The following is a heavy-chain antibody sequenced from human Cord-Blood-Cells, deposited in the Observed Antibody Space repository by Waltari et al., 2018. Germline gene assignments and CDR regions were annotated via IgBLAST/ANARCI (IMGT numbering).Heavy chain of an antibody. J-gene: IGHJ6*02. CDR1: GGSFSGYY. CDR2: INHSGST. V-gene: IGHV4-34*01. CDR3: AGIRQNDYGDYVDYYYGMDV. Sequence: QVQLQQWGAGLLKPSETLSLTCAVYGGSFSGYYWSWIRQPPGKGLEWIGEINHSGSTNYNPSLKSRVTISVDTSKNQFSRKLSSVTAADTAVYYCAGIRQNDYGDYVDYYYGMDVWGQGTTVTVSS. D-gene: IGHD4-17*01.